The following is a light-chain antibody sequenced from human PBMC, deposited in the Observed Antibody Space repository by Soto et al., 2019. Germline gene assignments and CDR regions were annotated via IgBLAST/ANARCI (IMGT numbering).Light chain of an antibody. CDR2: DVD. Sequence: QSALTQPASVSGSPGQSITISCTGTASDIGASNFVSWYQQYPGNVPKVLIYDVDNRPSGVSNRFSGSKSGNTASLTISGLQAEDEADYYCASYISPGTLVFGGGTKGTVL. V-gene: IGLV2-14*01. CDR1: ASDIGASNF. J-gene: IGLJ2*01. CDR3: ASYISPGTLV.